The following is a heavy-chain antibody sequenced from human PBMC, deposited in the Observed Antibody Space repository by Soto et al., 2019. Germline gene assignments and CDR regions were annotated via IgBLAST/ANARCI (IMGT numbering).Heavy chain of an antibody. J-gene: IGHJ6*02. CDR1: GFTFSSYG. D-gene: IGHD6-19*01. CDR3: ARALQLLDDTYYYYYGMDV. V-gene: IGHV3-33*01. Sequence: QVQLVESGGGVVQPGRSLRLSCAASGFTFSSYGMHWVRQAPGKGLEWVAVIWYDGSNKYYADSVKGRFTISRDNSKNTMYLQMNSLRAEDTAVYYCARALQLLDDTYYYYYGMDVWGQGTTVTVSS. CDR2: IWYDGSNK.